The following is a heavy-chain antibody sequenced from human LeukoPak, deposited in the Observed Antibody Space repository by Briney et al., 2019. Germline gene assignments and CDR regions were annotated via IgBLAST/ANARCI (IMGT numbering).Heavy chain of an antibody. Sequence: PGRSLRLSCAASGFSFSSYAMHWVRQAPGKGLEWVAVISNDGSNRYYADSVKGRFTISRDSSKNTVYLQMNSLRVEDTAVYYCARDSPLWLHLVDSWGQGTLVTVSS. D-gene: IGHD3-22*01. CDR1: GFSFSSYA. V-gene: IGHV3-30-3*01. CDR3: ARDSPLWLHLVDS. CDR2: ISNDGSNR. J-gene: IGHJ4*02.